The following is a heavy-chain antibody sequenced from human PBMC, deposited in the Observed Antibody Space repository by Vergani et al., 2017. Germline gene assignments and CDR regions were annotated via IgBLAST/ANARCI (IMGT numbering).Heavy chain of an antibody. V-gene: IGHV5-51*03. D-gene: IGHD6-6*01. CDR1: GYDFTSYW. Sequence: EVQLVQSGTEVKKPGESLKISCKGSGYDFTSYWIGWARQMPGKGLEWMGIIYPGDSDTRYSPSFQGQVTVSADKSIGTAYLQWSSLKASDTAMYYCARGAVAARPLFDYWGQGTLVTVSS. CDR2: IYPGDSDT. J-gene: IGHJ4*02. CDR3: ARGAVAARPLFDY.